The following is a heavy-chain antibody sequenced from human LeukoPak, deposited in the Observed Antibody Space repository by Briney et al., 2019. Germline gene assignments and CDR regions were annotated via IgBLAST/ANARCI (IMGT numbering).Heavy chain of an antibody. V-gene: IGHV3-20*04. J-gene: IGHJ4*02. CDR1: IFTFDDYG. Sequence: PGGSLRLSCRAWIFTFDDYGMRWVRQAPGKGLEWVSGINWNGGSIGYADSVKGRFTLSRDNAKNSLYLQMNSLRAEDTGLYYCARVSTIFRVSGGFDYWGQGTLGTVSS. CDR2: INWNGGSI. D-gene: IGHD3-3*01. CDR3: ARVSTIFRVSGGFDY.